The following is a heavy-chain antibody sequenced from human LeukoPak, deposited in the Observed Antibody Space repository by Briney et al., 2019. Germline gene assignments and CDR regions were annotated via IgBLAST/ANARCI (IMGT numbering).Heavy chain of an antibody. J-gene: IGHJ4*02. Sequence: PGGSLRLSCAASGFTFSSYGMHWVRQAPGKGLEWVAVIWYDGSNKYYADSVKGRFTISRDNSKNTLYLQMNSLRAEDTAVYYCAKMDDYGDYASPDYWGQGTLVTVSS. D-gene: IGHD4-17*01. CDR1: GFTFSSYG. CDR3: AKMDDYGDYASPDY. V-gene: IGHV3-33*06. CDR2: IWYDGSNK.